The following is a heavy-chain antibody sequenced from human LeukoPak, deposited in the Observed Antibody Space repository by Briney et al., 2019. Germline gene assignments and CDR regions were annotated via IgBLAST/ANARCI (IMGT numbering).Heavy chain of an antibody. CDR3: ARLRYFDWLPRWFDS. D-gene: IGHD3-9*01. J-gene: IGHJ5*01. V-gene: IGHV4-34*09. Sequence: TLSLTCAVYGGSFSGYYWSWIRQPPGKGLEWIGYIYHSGSTHYNPSLKSRVTISVDMSKNQFSLKLSSVTAADTAVYYCARLRYFDWLPRWFDSWGQGTLVTVSS. CDR2: IYHSGST. CDR1: GGSFSGYY.